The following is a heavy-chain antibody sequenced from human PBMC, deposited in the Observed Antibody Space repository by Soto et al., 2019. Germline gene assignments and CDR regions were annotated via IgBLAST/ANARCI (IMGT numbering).Heavy chain of an antibody. Sequence: GGSLRLSCAASGFTFDDYAIHWVRQVPGKGLEWVAGINWNSAYIAYADSVKGRFTISRDNANNSLSLQMNSLRTEDTALYYCVKDSYSSGRYTYFDHWGQGTLVTVSS. V-gene: IGHV3-9*01. D-gene: IGHD6-19*01. CDR2: INWNSAYI. CDR3: VKDSYSSGRYTYFDH. J-gene: IGHJ4*02. CDR1: GFTFDDYA.